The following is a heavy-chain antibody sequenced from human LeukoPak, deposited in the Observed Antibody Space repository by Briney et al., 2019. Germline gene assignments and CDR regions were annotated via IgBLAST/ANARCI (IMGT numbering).Heavy chain of an antibody. Sequence: GESLKISCKGSGYRFTSYWIAWVRQMPGKGLEWMGIISPADSDTRYSPSFQGQVTISADKSISTAYLQWSSLKASNTAMYYCARRVSLNGMDVWGQGTTVTVSS. CDR1: GYRFTSYW. J-gene: IGHJ6*02. CDR3: ARRVSLNGMDV. V-gene: IGHV5-51*01. D-gene: IGHD5/OR15-5a*01. CDR2: ISPADSDT.